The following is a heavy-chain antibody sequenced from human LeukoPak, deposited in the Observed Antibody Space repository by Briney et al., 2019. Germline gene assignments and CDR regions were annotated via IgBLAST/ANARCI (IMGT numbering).Heavy chain of an antibody. CDR2: INHSGST. CDR1: GGSFSGYY. J-gene: IGHJ5*02. Sequence: SETLSLTCAVYGGSFSGYYWSWIRQPPGKGLEWIGEINHSGSTNYNPSLKSRVTISVDTSKNQFSLKLSSVTAADTAVYYCARHPPYSSGWPWGQGTLVTVSS. V-gene: IGHV4-34*01. CDR3: ARHPPYSSGWP. D-gene: IGHD6-19*01.